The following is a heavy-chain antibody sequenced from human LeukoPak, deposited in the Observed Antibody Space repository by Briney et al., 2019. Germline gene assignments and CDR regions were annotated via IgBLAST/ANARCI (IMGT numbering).Heavy chain of an antibody. Sequence: PSETLSLTCAVYGGSFSGYYWSWIRQPPGKGLEWIGEINHSGSTNYNPSLKSRVTISVDTSKNQFSLKLSSVTPEDTAVYCCAREPGLCAGPCFDYWGQGTLVTVSS. CDR2: INHSGST. J-gene: IGHJ4*02. D-gene: IGHD2-8*01. CDR3: AREPGLCAGPCFDY. V-gene: IGHV4-34*01. CDR1: GGSFSGYY.